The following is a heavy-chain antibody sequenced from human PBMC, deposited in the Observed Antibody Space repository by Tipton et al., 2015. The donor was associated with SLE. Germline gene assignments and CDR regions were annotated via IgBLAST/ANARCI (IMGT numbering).Heavy chain of an antibody. CDR3: ARHKSSSWGNFDY. J-gene: IGHJ4*02. D-gene: IGHD6-13*01. CDR2: IYYSGST. V-gene: IGHV4-59*01. Sequence: TLSLTCTVSGDSISSYYWSWIRQPPGKGLEWIGYIYYSGSTNYNPSLKSRVTISVDTSKNQFSLKLSSVTAADTAVYYCARHKSSSWGNFDYWGQGTLVTVSS. CDR1: GDSISSYY.